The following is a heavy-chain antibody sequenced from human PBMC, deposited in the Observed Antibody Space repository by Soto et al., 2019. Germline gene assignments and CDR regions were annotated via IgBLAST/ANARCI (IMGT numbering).Heavy chain of an antibody. CDR3: AREMGGTFYFDY. Sequence: QVQLVQSGAEVKKPGASVKVSCKSSGYSFTSYLIHWVRQAPGQGLEYMGFLSPDGTRSGYAQKFQDRVTMTSDTSTSTVFLELTSPTSEDTAIYYCAREMGGTFYFDYWGQGTLVTVSS. D-gene: IGHD3-16*01. J-gene: IGHJ4*02. CDR2: LSPDGTRS. CDR1: GYSFTSYL. V-gene: IGHV1-46*01.